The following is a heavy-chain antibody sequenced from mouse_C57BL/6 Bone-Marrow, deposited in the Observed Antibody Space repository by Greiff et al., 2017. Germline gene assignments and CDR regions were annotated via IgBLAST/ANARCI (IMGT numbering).Heavy chain of an antibody. V-gene: IGHV1-50*01. J-gene: IGHJ4*01. CDR2: IDPSDSYT. CDR3: ARGADYAMDY. D-gene: IGHD6-1*01. CDR1: GYTFTSYW. Sequence: QVQLQQPGAELVKPGASVKLSCKASGYTFTSYWMQWVKQRPGQGLEWIGEIDPSDSYTNYNQKFQGKATITADTSSNTAYLQLSSLTSEDTAIYYCARGADYAMDYWGQGTSVTVSS.